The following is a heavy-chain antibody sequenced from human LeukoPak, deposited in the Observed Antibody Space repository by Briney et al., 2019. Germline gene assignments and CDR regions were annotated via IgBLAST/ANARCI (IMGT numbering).Heavy chain of an antibody. V-gene: IGHV3-11*05. CDR2: ISSSSSYT. CDR3: ARVYSSSSRDFQH. Sequence: GGSLRLSCAASVFTFSDYYMSWIRQAPGKGLEWVSYISSSSSYTNHADSVKGRFTISRDNAKNSLYLQMNSLRAEDTAVYYCARVYSSSSRDFQHWGQGTLVTVSS. J-gene: IGHJ1*01. CDR1: VFTFSDYY. D-gene: IGHD6-6*01.